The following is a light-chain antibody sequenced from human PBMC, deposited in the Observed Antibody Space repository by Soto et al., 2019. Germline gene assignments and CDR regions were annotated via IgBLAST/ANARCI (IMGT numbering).Light chain of an antibody. CDR3: QQSYSSPIT. Sequence: DIPMTQSPSSMSPLVGDRFTISSRESEIISTYLNWYQQRAGLAPRLLIYAASGLQSGVPSRFSGSGSGTDFTLTISSLQPEDFATYYCQQSYSSPITFGQRTKVDIK. V-gene: IGKV1-39*01. J-gene: IGKJ1*01. CDR2: AAS. CDR1: EIISTY.